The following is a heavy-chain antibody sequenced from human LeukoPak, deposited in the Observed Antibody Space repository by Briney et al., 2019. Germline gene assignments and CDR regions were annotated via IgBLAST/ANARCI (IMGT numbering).Heavy chain of an antibody. CDR2: ISWNSGSI. CDR1: GFTFDDNA. CDR3: AKGIVATMTGEYYFDY. J-gene: IGHJ4*02. V-gene: IGHV3-9*03. Sequence: GRSLRLSCAASGFTFDDNAMHWVRQAPGKGLEWVSGISWNSGSIGYADSVKGRFTISRDNAKNSLYLQMNSLRAEDMALYYCAKGIVATMTGEYYFDYWGQGTLVTVSS. D-gene: IGHD5-12*01.